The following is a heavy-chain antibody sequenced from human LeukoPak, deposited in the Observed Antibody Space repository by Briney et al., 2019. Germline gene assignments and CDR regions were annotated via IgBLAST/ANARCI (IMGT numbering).Heavy chain of an antibody. D-gene: IGHD6-13*01. J-gene: IGHJ4*02. V-gene: IGHV3-20*04. Sequence: GGSLRLSCAASGFTFDDYGMSWVRQAPGKGLEWVSGINWNGGSTGYADSVKGRFTISRDNAKNSLYLQMNSLRAEDTALYYCARDWGIAAAGTMETSDYWGQGTLVTVSS. CDR3: ARDWGIAAAGTMETSDY. CDR2: INWNGGST. CDR1: GFTFDDYG.